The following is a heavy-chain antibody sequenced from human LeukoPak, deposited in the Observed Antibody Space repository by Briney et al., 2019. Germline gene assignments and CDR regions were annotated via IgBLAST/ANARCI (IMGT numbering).Heavy chain of an antibody. Sequence: SETLSLTCTVSGGSISSSSYYWGWIRQPPGKGLEWIGSIYYSGSTYYNPSLKSRVTISVDTSKNQFSLKLSSVTAADTAVYYCARLPGRLLPPAAVVAFDIWGQGTMVTVSS. CDR1: GGSISSSSYY. CDR3: ARLPGRLLPPAAVVAFDI. D-gene: IGHD2-15*01. J-gene: IGHJ3*02. CDR2: IYYSGST. V-gene: IGHV4-39*01.